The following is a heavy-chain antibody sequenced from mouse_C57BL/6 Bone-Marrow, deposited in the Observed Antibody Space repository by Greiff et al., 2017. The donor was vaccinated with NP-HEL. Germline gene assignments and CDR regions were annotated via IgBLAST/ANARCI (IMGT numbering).Heavy chain of an antibody. V-gene: IGHV7-3*01. CDR2: IRNKANGYTT. D-gene: IGHD1-1*01. J-gene: IGHJ3*01. Sequence: EVKLMESGGGLVQPGGSLSLSCAASGFTFTDYYMSWVRQPPGKALEWLGFIRNKANGYTTEYSASVKGRFTISRDNSQSILYLQMNALRAEDSATYYCARSYGSSPVAYWGQGTLVTVSA. CDR1: GFTFTDYY. CDR3: ARSYGSSPVAY.